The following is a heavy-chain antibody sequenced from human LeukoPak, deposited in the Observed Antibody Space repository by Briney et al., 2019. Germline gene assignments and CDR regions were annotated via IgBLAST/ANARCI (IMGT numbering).Heavy chain of an antibody. V-gene: IGHV3-53*01. J-gene: IGHJ3*02. CDR2: IYSSGST. CDR3: ARGGDIVGTSRSAFDI. CDR1: GFTVSNNY. Sequence: GGSLRLSCAASGFTVSNNYMSWVRQAPGKGLEGVSLIYSSGSTDYADSVKGRFTISRDDSKNTLYLQMNSLRDEDTAVYYCARGGDIVGTSRSAFDIWGQGTMVTVSS. D-gene: IGHD1-26*01.